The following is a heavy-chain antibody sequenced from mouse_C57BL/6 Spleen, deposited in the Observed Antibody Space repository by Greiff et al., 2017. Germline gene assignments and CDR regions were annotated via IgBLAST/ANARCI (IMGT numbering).Heavy chain of an antibody. J-gene: IGHJ2*01. D-gene: IGHD2-5*01. Sequence: QVQLQQPGAELVMPGASVKLSCKASGYTFTSYWMHWVKQRPGQGLEWIGEIDPSDSYTNYNQKFKGKSTLTVDKSSSTAYMQLSSLTSEDSAVYYCASSYYSNFYYFDYWGQGTTLTVAS. CDR1: GYTFTSYW. V-gene: IGHV1-69*01. CDR2: IDPSDSYT. CDR3: ASSYYSNFYYFDY.